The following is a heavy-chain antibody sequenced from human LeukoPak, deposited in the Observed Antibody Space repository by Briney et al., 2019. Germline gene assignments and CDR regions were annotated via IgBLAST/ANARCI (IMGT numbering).Heavy chain of an antibody. J-gene: IGHJ4*02. CDR2: INHSGST. CDR3: ARDSGAGSPHGSFDY. CDR1: GGSFSGYY. V-gene: IGHV4-34*01. Sequence: SETLSLTCAVYGGSFSGYYWSWIRQPPGKGLEWIGEINHSGSTNYNPSLKSRVTISVDKSKNQFSLKLSSVTAADTAVYYCARDSGAGSPHGSFDYWGQGTLVTVSS. D-gene: IGHD1-26*01.